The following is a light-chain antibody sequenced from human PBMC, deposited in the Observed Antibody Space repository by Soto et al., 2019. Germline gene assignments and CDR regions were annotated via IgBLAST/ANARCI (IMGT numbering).Light chain of an antibody. J-gene: IGKJ1*01. Sequence: DIKMSQSPSTLSGTVGDRVTLTCRASQTISSWLAWYQQKPGKAPKLLIYKASTLKSGVPSRFSGSGSGTEFTLTISSLQPDDFATYYCQHYNSYSEAFGQGTKVDI. CDR3: QHYNSYSEA. V-gene: IGKV1-5*03. CDR1: QTISSW. CDR2: KAS.